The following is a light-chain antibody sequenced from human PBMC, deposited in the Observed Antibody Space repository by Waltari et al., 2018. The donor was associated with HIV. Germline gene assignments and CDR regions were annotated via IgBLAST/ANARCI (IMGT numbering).Light chain of an antibody. Sequence: EIVLTQSPATLSLSPGERATLSCRASQSISSYLAWYQQKPGQAPRLLIYDASNRATGIPARFSGRESATDFTLTSSSLEPEDFAVYYCQHRSSWPRGTFGQGTKLEIK. CDR3: QHRSSWPRGT. CDR2: DAS. J-gene: IGKJ2*01. CDR1: QSISSY. V-gene: IGKV3-11*01.